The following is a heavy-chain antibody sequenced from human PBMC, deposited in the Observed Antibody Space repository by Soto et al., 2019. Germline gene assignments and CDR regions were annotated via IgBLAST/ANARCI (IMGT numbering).Heavy chain of an antibody. J-gene: IGHJ5*02. CDR1: GFTFSSSW. D-gene: IGHD2-8*01. CDR3: ARDSMKGRFDP. Sequence: PGGSLRLSCAASGFTFSSSWMSWVRQAPGKGLVWVSRIESDGRGTTYADSVKGRFTISRDNAKNTLYLQMNNLRAEDTAVYYCARDSMKGRFDPWGQGALVTSPQ. CDR2: IESDGRGT. V-gene: IGHV3-74*01.